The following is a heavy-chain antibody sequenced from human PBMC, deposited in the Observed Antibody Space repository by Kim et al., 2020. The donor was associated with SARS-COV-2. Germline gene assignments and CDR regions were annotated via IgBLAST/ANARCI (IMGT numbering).Heavy chain of an antibody. CDR2: ISAYNGNT. CDR1: GYTFTSYG. Sequence: ASVKVSCKASGYTFTSYGISWVRQAPGQGLEWMGWISAYNGNTNYAQKLQGRVTMTTDTSTSTAYMELRSLRSDDTAVYYCARDSPGLGWELLGGSGHYFDYWGQGTLVTVSS. J-gene: IGHJ4*02. D-gene: IGHD1-26*01. V-gene: IGHV1-18*04. CDR3: ARDSPGLGWELLGGSGHYFDY.